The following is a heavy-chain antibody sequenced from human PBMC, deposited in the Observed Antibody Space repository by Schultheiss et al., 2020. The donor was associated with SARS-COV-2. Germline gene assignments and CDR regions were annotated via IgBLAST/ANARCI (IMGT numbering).Heavy chain of an antibody. CDR2: IYHSGST. J-gene: IGHJ4*02. Sequence: SQTLSLTCTVPGGSVSSGSYYWGWIRQPPGKGLEWIGEIYHSGSTNYNPSLKSRVTISVDKSKNQFSLKLSSVTAADTAVYYCALDYGDYEGNFDYWGQGTLVTVSS. V-gene: IGHV4-61*05. CDR1: GGSVSSGSYY. CDR3: ALDYGDYEGNFDY. D-gene: IGHD4-17*01.